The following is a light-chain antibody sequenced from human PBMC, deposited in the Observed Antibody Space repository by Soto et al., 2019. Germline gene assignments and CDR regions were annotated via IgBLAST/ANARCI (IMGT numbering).Light chain of an antibody. CDR2: SAS. Sequence: DIQMTQSPSSLSASVGDRVTITCRASQNIINYLHWYQQKPGKAPNLLIYSASSLQSGVPSRFSGSGSGTDFTLTINSLQPEDSATYYCQQSYSTLLTFGGGTRVDIK. CDR1: QNIINY. V-gene: IGKV1-39*01. J-gene: IGKJ4*01. CDR3: QQSYSTLLT.